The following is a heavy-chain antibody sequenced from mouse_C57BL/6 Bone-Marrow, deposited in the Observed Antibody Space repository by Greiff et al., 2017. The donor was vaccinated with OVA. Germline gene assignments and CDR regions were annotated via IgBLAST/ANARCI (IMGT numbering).Heavy chain of an antibody. CDR1: GYTFSSSC. Sequence: VQVQQSGPELVKPGASVKISCKASGYTFSSSCMNWVKQRPGKGLEWIGRIDPGDGGTNYTGKVKGKATLTADKASSTAYMQLSRLTSEDSAVYFSARENPSYCGSRDYWGQGTTLTVSS. V-gene: IGHV1-82*01. CDR3: ARENPSYCGSRDY. J-gene: IGHJ2*01. CDR2: IDPGDGGT. D-gene: IGHD1-1*01.